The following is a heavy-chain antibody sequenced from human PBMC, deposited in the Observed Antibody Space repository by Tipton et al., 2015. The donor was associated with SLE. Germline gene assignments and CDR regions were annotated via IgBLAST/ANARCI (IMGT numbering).Heavy chain of an antibody. V-gene: IGHV3-23*01. CDR3: AKGMSGYDNGWSFFDY. CDR1: GFSFSTYA. J-gene: IGHJ4*02. Sequence: SLRLSCAASGFSFSTYAMTWVRQAPGRGLEWVSTINGGGYRTYYADSVKGRFTLSRDNSKNTLYLQMNSLRADDTAVYYCAKGMSGYDNGWSFFDYWGQGALATVSS. D-gene: IGHD6-19*01. CDR2: INGGGYRT.